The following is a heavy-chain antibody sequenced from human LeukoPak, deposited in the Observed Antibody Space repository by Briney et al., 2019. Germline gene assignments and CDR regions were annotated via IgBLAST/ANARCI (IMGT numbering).Heavy chain of an antibody. V-gene: IGHV4-4*02. CDR3: ARPRSISSSGWYYFDY. CDR2: IYHSGST. D-gene: IGHD6-19*01. J-gene: IGHJ4*02. CDR1: GGSISSSNW. Sequence: SGTLSLTCAVSGGSISSSNWWSWVRQPPGKGLEWIGEIYHSGSTNYNPSLKSRVTISVDTSKNQFSLKLSSVTAADTAVYYCARPRSISSSGWYYFDYWGQGTLVTVSS.